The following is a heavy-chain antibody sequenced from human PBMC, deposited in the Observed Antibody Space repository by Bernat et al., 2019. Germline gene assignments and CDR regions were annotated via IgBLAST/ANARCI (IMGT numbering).Heavy chain of an antibody. V-gene: IGHV3-66*01. CDR3: ATRSGGSFDY. J-gene: IGHJ4*02. CDR1: GFTVSSNY. Sequence: EVQLVESGGGLVQPGGSLRLSCAASGFTVSSNYMSWVRQDPGKGLEWVSVIYSGGSTYYADSWKGRFTISRDNSKNTLYLQMNSLRAEYTAVYYCATRSGGSFDYCCQGTLVTVSP. CDR2: IYSGGST. D-gene: IGHD2-15*01.